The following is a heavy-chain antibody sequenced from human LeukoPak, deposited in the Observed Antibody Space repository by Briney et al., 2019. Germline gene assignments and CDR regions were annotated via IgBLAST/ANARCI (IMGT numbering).Heavy chain of an antibody. D-gene: IGHD2-15*01. Sequence: GGSLRLSCAVSGFTFSGFWMSWSRQAPGKGLEWVANIKEDGSEKYYVDSVKGRFTISRDNAKNSLYLQMNSLRAADTAVYYCARVGGHTTRRYYFDYWGQGTLVTVSS. CDR2: IKEDGSEK. V-gene: IGHV3-7*03. CDR1: GFTFSGFW. CDR3: ARVGGHTTRRYYFDY. J-gene: IGHJ4*02.